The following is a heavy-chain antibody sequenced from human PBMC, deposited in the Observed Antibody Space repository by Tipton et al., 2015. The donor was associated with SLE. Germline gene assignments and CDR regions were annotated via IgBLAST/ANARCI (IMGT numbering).Heavy chain of an antibody. CDR1: GGTFSSYT. V-gene: IGHV1-69*02. CDR2: IIPILGIA. Sequence: QSGAEVKKPGSSVKVSCKASGGTFSSYTISWVRQAPGQGLEWMGRIIPILGIANYAQKFQGRVTITADKSTSTAYMELSSLRSEDTAVYYCARGNDFWSGYYYYYMDVWGKGTTVTVSS. D-gene: IGHD3-3*01. CDR3: ARGNDFWSGYYYYYMDV. J-gene: IGHJ6*03.